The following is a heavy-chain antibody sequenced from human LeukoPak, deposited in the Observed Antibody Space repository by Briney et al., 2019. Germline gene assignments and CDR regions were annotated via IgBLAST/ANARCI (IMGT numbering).Heavy chain of an antibody. V-gene: IGHV1-2*02. CDR2: INPNSCGT. J-gene: IGHJ4*02. D-gene: IGHD3-10*01. CDR3: ASLSMVRGVPRSDY. CDR1: GYTFTGYY. Sequence: ASVKVSCKASGYTFTGYYMHWVRQAPGQGGEWMGWINPNSCGTHYAQKLQGRVTMPRNTSISTAYMELSSLRSDDTAMYYCASLSMVRGVPRSDYWGQGTLVTVSS.